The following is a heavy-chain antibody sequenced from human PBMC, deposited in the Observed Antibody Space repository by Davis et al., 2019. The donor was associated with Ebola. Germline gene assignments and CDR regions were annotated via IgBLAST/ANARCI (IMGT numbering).Heavy chain of an antibody. D-gene: IGHD2-8*01. V-gene: IGHV4-31*03. J-gene: IGHJ5*02. CDR3: VRVRGVYAMGWFDP. Sequence: MPSETLSLTCTVSGGSISRGGFYWTWIRQHPVKGLEWIGYIYYSWSTYYNPSLKSRVTISVDTSKNQFSLKLNSVTAADTAVYYCVRVRGVYAMGWFDPWGQGTLVTVSS. CDR1: GGSISRGGFY. CDR2: IYYSWST.